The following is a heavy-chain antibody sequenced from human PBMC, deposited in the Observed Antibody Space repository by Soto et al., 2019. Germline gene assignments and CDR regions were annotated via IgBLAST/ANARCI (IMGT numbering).Heavy chain of an antibody. CDR3: ARDLDASGSYYTDY. CDR2: ISPYKGNT. Sequence: ASVKVSCRASGYTFSIIGISWVRQAPGQGLEWMGWISPYKGNTHYAQGLQGRVTMTTDTSTSTAYMELRSLRSDDPAVYYCARDLDASGSYYTDYWGQGTLVTVSS. D-gene: IGHD3-10*01. CDR1: GYTFSIIG. J-gene: IGHJ4*02. V-gene: IGHV1-18*01.